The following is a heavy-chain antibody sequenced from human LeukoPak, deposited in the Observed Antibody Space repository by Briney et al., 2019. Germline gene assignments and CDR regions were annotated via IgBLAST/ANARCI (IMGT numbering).Heavy chain of an antibody. Sequence: GASVKVSCKASGYTFTSYGISWVRQAPGQGLEWMGWISAYNGNTNYAQKLQGRVTMTTDTSTSTAYMELRSLRSDDTAVYYCAVVYCSSTSCQPPDPWGQGTLVTVSS. V-gene: IGHV1-18*01. CDR1: GYTFTSYG. J-gene: IGHJ5*02. D-gene: IGHD2-2*01. CDR2: ISAYNGNT. CDR3: AVVYCSSTSCQPPDP.